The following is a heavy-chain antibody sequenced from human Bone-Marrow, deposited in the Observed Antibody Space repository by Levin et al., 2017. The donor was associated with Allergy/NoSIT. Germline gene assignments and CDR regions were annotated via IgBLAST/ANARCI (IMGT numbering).Heavy chain of an antibody. CDR1: GFTFSSYS. J-gene: IGHJ4*02. CDR3: ARPLIAAAGTAFDY. Sequence: PGESLKISCAASGFTFSSYSMNWVRQAPGKGLEWVSSISSSSSYIYYADSVKGRFTISRDNAKNSLYLQMNSLRAEDTAVYYCARPLIAAAGTAFDYWGQGTLVTVSS. V-gene: IGHV3-21*01. CDR2: ISSSSSYI. D-gene: IGHD6-13*01.